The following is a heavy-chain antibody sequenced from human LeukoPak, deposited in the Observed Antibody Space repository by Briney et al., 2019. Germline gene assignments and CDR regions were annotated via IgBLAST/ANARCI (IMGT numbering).Heavy chain of an antibody. Sequence: GGSLRLSCVVSGFTFRKYWMHWVRQVPGKGLVWVSRINSDGSSTTYADSVKGRFSISRDNAKNTLYLQMNSLRAEDTAVYYCARGAQDSGSNYDYYYAMDVWGHGTTVTVSS. CDR2: INSDGSST. CDR3: ARGAQDSGSNYDYYYAMDV. J-gene: IGHJ6*02. D-gene: IGHD1-26*01. CDR1: GFTFRKYW. V-gene: IGHV3-74*01.